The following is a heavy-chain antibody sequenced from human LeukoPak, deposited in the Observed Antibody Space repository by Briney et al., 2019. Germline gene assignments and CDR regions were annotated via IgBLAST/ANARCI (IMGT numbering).Heavy chain of an antibody. V-gene: IGHV3-21*01. D-gene: IGHD1-1*01. CDR3: ARVEATTGRNYHYYYMDV. CDR2: INTGSTYM. CDR1: GFYFSSYS. J-gene: IGHJ6*03. Sequence: GGSLRRSCAASGFYFSSYSMNWVRQAPGKGLEWVSSINTGSTYMYYADSVKGRFTISRDNAKNSLHLQMYSLRAEDTAVYFCARVEATTGRNYHYYYMDVWGKGTTVTVSS.